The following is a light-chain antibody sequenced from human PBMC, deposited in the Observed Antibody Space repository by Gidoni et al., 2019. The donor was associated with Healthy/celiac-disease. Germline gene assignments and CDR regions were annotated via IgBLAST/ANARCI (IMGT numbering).Light chain of an antibody. CDR2: KVS. Sequence: DVVMTQSPLSLPVTLGQPATISCRSSQSLVTSDGNTYLNWFHQRPGQSPRRLIYKVSKRDSGVPYRFSGSGSGTDFTLKISRVEAEDVGVYYCMQGTDWPRTFGQGTKVDIK. J-gene: IGKJ1*01. CDR3: MQGTDWPRT. CDR1: QSLVTSDGNTY. V-gene: IGKV2-30*01.